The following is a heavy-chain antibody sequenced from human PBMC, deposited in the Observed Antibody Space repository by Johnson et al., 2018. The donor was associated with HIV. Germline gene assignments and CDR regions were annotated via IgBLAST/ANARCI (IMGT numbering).Heavy chain of an antibody. D-gene: IGHD3-16*01. V-gene: IGHV3-25*05. CDR2: VNPNGGNT. J-gene: IGHJ3*02. CDR1: QFTFSRYY. CDR3: AKAYNFVGVTGDGDFDI. Sequence: QLVESGGGLAKPAWSPRLSCAASQFTFSRYYMNCVRQAPGNGLELVGQVNPNGGNTYLIDSGTDRFHTSRDNSKSTLYLQMNSLRAEDTAIYYCAKAYNFVGVTGDGDFDIWGRGTMVTVSS.